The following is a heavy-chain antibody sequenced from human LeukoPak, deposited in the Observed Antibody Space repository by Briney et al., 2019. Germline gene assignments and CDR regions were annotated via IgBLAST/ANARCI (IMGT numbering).Heavy chain of an antibody. Sequence: GGSLRLSRAASGFTLSDYYMSWIRQAPGKGLEWVSYISSSGSTIYYAASVKGRFTISRDNAKNSLYLQMNSLRAEDTAVYYCARSGQRRYYYDSSGLICFDYWGQGTLVTVSS. CDR2: ISSSGSTI. CDR3: ARSGQRRYYYDSSGLICFDY. V-gene: IGHV3-11*01. CDR1: GFTLSDYY. D-gene: IGHD3-22*01. J-gene: IGHJ4*02.